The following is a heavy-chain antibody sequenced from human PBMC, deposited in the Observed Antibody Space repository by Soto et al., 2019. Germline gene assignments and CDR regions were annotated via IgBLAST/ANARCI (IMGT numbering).Heavy chain of an antibody. CDR3: ARGVRGQDLSNIVLMVYAKSYYYYYYMDV. CDR2: MNPNSGNT. CDR1: GYTFTSYD. Sequence: ASVKVSCKASGYTFTSYDINWVRQATGQGLEWMGWMNPNSGNTGYAQKFQGRVTMTRNTSISTAYMELSSLRSEDTAVYYCARGVRGQDLSNIVLMVYAKSYYYYYYMDVWGKGTTVTVSS. J-gene: IGHJ6*03. D-gene: IGHD2-8*01. V-gene: IGHV1-8*01.